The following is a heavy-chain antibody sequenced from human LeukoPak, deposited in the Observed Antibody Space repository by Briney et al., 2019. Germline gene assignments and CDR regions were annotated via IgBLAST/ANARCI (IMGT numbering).Heavy chain of an antibody. CDR2: ISGSGGST. Sequence: PGGSLRLSCAASGLTFSSYAMSWVRQAPGKGLEWVSGISGSGGSTYYADSVKGRFTISRDNSKNTLYLQMNRLRVEDTAVYYCAKGGNYDILTGYCDYWGQGTLVTVSS. CDR1: GLTFSSYA. D-gene: IGHD3-9*01. CDR3: AKGGNYDILTGYCDY. J-gene: IGHJ4*02. V-gene: IGHV3-23*01.